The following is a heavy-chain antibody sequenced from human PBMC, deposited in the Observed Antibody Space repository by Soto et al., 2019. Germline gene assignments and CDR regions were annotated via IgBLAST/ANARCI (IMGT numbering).Heavy chain of an antibody. J-gene: IGHJ6*02. CDR2: IWYDGSNK. CDR3: ARDTPRSWPFYYYGMDV. D-gene: IGHD6-13*01. Sequence: GGSLRLSCAASGFTFSSYGMHWGRQAPGKGLEWVAVIWYDGSNKYYADSVKGRFTISRDNSKNTLYLQMNSLRAEDTAVYYCARDTPRSWPFYYYGMDVWGQGTTVTVSS. CDR1: GFTFSSYG. V-gene: IGHV3-33*01.